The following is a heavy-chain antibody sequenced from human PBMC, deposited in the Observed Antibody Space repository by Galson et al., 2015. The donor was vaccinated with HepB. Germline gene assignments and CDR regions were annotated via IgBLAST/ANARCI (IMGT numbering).Heavy chain of an antibody. V-gene: IGHV1-69*13. D-gene: IGHD2/OR15-2a*01. CDR2: NIPIFGTT. CDR1: GGSFSSYA. CDR3: ARAITSIIDYAMDV. Sequence: SVKVSCKASGGSFSSYAINWVRQAPGQGLEWVGGNIPIFGTTKYAQKFQGRVTITADEATSTAHMELSSLRSEDTAVYYCARAITSIIDYAMDVWGQGTTVIVSS. J-gene: IGHJ6*02.